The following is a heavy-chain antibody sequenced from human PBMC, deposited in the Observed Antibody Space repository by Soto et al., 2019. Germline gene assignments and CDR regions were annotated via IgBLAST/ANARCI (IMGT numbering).Heavy chain of an antibody. CDR1: GGTFSSYT. CDR3: ASLGYCSSTSCYGTNYYCYYYMDV. Sequence: SVKVSCKASGGTFSSYTISWVRQAPGQGLEWMGRIIPILGIANYAQKFQGRVTITADKSTSTAYMELSSLRSEDTAVYYCASLGYCSSTSCYGTNYYCYYYMDVWGKGTTVTVSS. CDR2: IIPILGIA. D-gene: IGHD2-2*01. V-gene: IGHV1-69*02. J-gene: IGHJ6*03.